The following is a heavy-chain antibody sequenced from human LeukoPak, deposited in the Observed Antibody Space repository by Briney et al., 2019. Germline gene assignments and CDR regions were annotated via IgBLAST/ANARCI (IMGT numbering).Heavy chain of an antibody. CDR2: IFYSGIT. D-gene: IGHD3-22*01. Sequence: PSETLSLTCTVSGYSISSGYCWGWIRQPPVEGLEYIGGIFYSGITYYSPSLKSRVTISLDTSKNHFSLKMSSVTAADTAVYYCVRDHYYDSSVAYWGQGTLVTVSS. J-gene: IGHJ4*02. CDR3: VRDHYYDSSVAY. V-gene: IGHV4-38-2*02. CDR1: GYSISSGYC.